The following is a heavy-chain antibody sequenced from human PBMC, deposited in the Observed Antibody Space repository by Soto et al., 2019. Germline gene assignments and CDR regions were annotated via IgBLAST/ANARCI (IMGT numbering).Heavy chain of an antibody. Sequence: ASVKVSCKASGYTFTSYDINWVRQATGQGLEWMGWMNPNSGNTGYAQKFQGRVTMTRNTSISTAYMELSSLRSEDTAVYYCARARNLIAVAGRPVDPWGQGTLVTVSS. CDR1: GYTFTSYD. CDR3: ARARNLIAVAGRPVDP. D-gene: IGHD6-19*01. CDR2: MNPNSGNT. V-gene: IGHV1-8*01. J-gene: IGHJ5*02.